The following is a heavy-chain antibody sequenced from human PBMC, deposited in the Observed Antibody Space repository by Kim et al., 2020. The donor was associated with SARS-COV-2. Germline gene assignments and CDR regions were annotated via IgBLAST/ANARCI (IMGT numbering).Heavy chain of an antibody. J-gene: IGHJ3*02. CDR2: IWSNGISK. Sequence: GGSLRLSCASSEFIFSNFAMHWVRQAPGKGLELVADIWSNGISKFYADSVKGRFTISRDSSKNTLCLQMNSLRAEDTALYYCARELTGTGAFDIWGQGT. V-gene: IGHV3-33*01. CDR3: ARELTGTGAFDI. CDR1: EFIFSNFA. D-gene: IGHD1-1*01.